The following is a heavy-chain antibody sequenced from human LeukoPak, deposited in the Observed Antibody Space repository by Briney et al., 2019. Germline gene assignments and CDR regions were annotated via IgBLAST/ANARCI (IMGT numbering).Heavy chain of an antibody. CDR1: GFTFSSYA. J-gene: IGHJ4*02. D-gene: IGHD6-19*01. CDR3: ANSQSSSSGFDY. V-gene: IGHV3-23*01. Sequence: GGSLRLSCAASGFTFSSYAMSWVRQAPGKGLEWVSAISGSGGSTYYADSVKGRFTISRDNSKNTLYLQMNSLKAEDTAVYYCANSQSSSSGFDYWGQGTLDTVSS. CDR2: ISGSGGST.